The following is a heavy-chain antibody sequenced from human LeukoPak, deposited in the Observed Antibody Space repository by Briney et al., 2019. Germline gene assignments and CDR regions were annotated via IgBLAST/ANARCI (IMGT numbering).Heavy chain of an antibody. J-gene: IGHJ4*02. Sequence: GGSLRLSCAASGFTFSSYAMHWVRQAPGKGLEWVAVISYDGSNKYYADSVKGRFTISRDNSKNTLYLQMNSLRAEDTAVYYCAKDNDHHYYGSSTYYFDYWGQGTLVTVSS. CDR3: AKDNDHHYYGSSTYYFDY. CDR2: ISYDGSNK. D-gene: IGHD3-22*01. CDR1: GFTFSSYA. V-gene: IGHV3-30*04.